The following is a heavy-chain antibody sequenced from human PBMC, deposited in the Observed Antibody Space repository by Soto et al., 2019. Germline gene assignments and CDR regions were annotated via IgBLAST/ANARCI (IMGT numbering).Heavy chain of an antibody. CDR3: ARRNTYGDYGGWFDP. CDR2: INHSGST. Sequence: SETLSLTCTVSGGSISSSSYYWGWIRQPPGKGLEWIGEINHSGSTNYNPSLKSRVTISVDTSKNQFSLKLSSVTAADTAVYYCARRNTYGDYGGWFDPWGQGTLVTVSS. J-gene: IGHJ5*02. D-gene: IGHD4-17*01. CDR1: GGSISSSSYY. V-gene: IGHV4-39*07.